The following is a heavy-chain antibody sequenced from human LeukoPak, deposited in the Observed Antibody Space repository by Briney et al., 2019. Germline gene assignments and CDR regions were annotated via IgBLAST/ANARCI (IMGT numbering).Heavy chain of an antibody. CDR3: ARGLGAITHFDY. D-gene: IGHD3-10*01. Sequence: PGGSLRLSCAASGFTFSSYEMTWVRQAPGKGLEWVSYISSSGSTIYYADSVKGRFTISRDNAKNSLYLQMNSLRAEDTAVYYCARGLGAITHFDYWGQGTLVTVSS. CDR1: GFTFSSYE. CDR2: ISSSGSTI. J-gene: IGHJ4*02. V-gene: IGHV3-48*03.